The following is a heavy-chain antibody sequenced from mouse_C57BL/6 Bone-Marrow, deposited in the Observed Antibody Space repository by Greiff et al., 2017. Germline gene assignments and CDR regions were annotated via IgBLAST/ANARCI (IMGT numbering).Heavy chain of an antibody. J-gene: IGHJ3*01. Sequence: QVQLQQSGAKLARPGASVKLSCKASGYTFTSYGISWVKQRTGQGLEWIGEIYPRSGNTYYNEKFKGKATLTADKSSSTAYMELRSLTSEDSAVYFCARSGLLFAYWGQGTLVTVSA. V-gene: IGHV1-81*01. CDR2: IYPRSGNT. D-gene: IGHD3-3*01. CDR3: ARSGLLFAY. CDR1: GYTFTSYG.